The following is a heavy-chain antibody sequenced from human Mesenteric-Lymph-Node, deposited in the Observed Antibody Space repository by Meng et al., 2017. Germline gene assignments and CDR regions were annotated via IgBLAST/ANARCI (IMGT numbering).Heavy chain of an antibody. D-gene: IGHD4-17*01. CDR1: GFTFSSYW. CDR2: IKQDGSEK. CDR3: AKAQTTVTTDALFDY. J-gene: IGHJ4*02. Sequence: GGSLRLSCAASGFTFSSYWMSWVRQAPGKGLEWVANIKQDGSEKYYVDSVKGRFTISRDNAKNSLYLQMNSLRAEDTAVYYCAKAQTTVTTDALFDYWGQGTLVTVSS. V-gene: IGHV3-7*03.